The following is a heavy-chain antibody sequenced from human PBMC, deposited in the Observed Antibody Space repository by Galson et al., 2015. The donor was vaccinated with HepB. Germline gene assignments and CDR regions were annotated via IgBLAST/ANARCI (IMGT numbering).Heavy chain of an antibody. V-gene: IGHV3-7*03. CDR2: IKQDGSEK. J-gene: IGHJ3*02. Sequence: SLRLSCAGSGFTFSTYWMSWVRQAPGKGLEWVVNIKQDGSEKNYVDSVKGRFTISRDNAKKSLYLQMNSLRAEDTAVYYCARVRGQAAARPGGFHIWGQGTMVTVSS. CDR3: ARVRGQAAARPGGFHI. CDR1: GFTFSTYW. D-gene: IGHD6-6*01.